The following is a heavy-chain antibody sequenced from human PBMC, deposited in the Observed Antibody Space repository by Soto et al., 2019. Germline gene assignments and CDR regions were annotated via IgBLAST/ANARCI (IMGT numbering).Heavy chain of an antibody. CDR2: IYYSGST. J-gene: IGHJ4*02. CDR3: AREGPYGSGSPAFDY. D-gene: IGHD3-10*01. V-gene: IGHV4-39*02. Sequence: SETLSLTCTVSGGSISSSSYYWGWIRQPPGKGLEWIGSIYYSGSTYYNPSLKSRVTISVDTSKNQFSLKLSSVTAADTAVYYCAREGPYGSGSPAFDYWGQGTLVTVSS. CDR1: GGSISSSSYY.